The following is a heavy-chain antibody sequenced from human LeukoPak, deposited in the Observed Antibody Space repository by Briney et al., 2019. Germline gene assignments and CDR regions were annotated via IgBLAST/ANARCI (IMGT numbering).Heavy chain of an antibody. J-gene: IGHJ4*02. CDR3: AREPSKTYYYDSSGYYYGY. Sequence: ASVKVSCKASGYTFTGYYMHWVRQARGQGLEWMGWVNPNSGGTNYAQKFQGRVTMTRDTSISTAYMELSRLRSDDTAVYYCAREPSKTYYYDSSGYYYGYWGQGTLVTVSS. V-gene: IGHV1-2*02. CDR2: VNPNSGGT. CDR1: GYTFTGYY. D-gene: IGHD3-22*01.